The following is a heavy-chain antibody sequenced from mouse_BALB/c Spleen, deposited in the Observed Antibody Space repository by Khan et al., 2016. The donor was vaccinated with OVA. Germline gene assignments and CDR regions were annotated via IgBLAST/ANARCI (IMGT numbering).Heavy chain of an antibody. CDR1: GFSLTSYG. CDR3: AGFVDI. J-gene: IGHJ2*01. D-gene: IGHD1-3*01. Sequence: QVQLKQSGPGLVAPSQSLSITCTVSGFSLTSYGVHWVRQPPGKGLEWLGVIWAGGSTNYYSALMSRLSIINENSKSQVFVKMNSLQTDDTAMYYCAGFVDIWGQGTTLTVSA. V-gene: IGHV2-9*02. CDR2: IWAGGST.